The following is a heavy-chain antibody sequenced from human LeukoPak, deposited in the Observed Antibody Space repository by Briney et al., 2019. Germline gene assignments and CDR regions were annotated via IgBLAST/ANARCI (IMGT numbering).Heavy chain of an antibody. J-gene: IGHJ5*02. D-gene: IGHD1-26*01. V-gene: IGHV4-34*01. CDR2: INHSGST. Sequence: SETLSLTCAVYGGSFSGYYWSWIRQPPARGLEWIGEINHSGSTNYNPTLKSRVTISVDTSNNQFSLKLSAVTAADTAVYYCARLSYIHNWFDPWGQGTLVTVSS. CDR3: ARLSYIHNWFDP. CDR1: GGSFSGYY.